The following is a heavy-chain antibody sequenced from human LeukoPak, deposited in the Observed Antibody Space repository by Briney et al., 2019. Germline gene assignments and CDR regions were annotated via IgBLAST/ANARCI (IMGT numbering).Heavy chain of an antibody. J-gene: IGHJ4*02. CDR1: GFTFSSYA. CDR3: ARKSSSPNGFGDY. Sequence: GGSLRLSCAASGFTFSSYAMSWVRQAPGKGLEWVANIKQDGSEKYYVDSVKGRFTISRDNAKNSLYLQMNSLRAEDTAVYYCARKSSSPNGFGDYWGQGTLVTVSS. CDR2: IKQDGSEK. V-gene: IGHV3-7*03. D-gene: IGHD6-13*01.